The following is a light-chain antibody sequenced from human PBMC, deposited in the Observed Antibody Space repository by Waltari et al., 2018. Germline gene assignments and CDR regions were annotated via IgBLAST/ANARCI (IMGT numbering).Light chain of an antibody. CDR3: QKYGSSPRT. V-gene: IGKV3-20*01. Sequence: EIVLTQSPDTLSLSPGERATLSCRASQSVRNNYLAWYQQTPGQAPRLLIYGGSNRATVISDRFSGSGSGTDFTLTISRLEPEDFTVYYCQKYGSSPRTFGQGTKVE. CDR1: QSVRNNY. J-gene: IGKJ1*01. CDR2: GGS.